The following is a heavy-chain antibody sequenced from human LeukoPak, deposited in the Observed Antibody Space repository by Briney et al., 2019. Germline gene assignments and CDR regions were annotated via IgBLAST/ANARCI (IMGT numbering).Heavy chain of an antibody. CDR3: ARHGREDIVVVPAAPPLN. D-gene: IGHD2-2*01. Sequence: SGTLSLTCTVSGDSISSSRYYWGWIRQPPGKGLEWIGSVYYTGSTYYNPSLKSRVTISVDTSKNQFSLKLSSVTAADTAVYYCARHGREDIVVVPAAPPLNWGQGTLVTVSS. CDR1: GDSISSSRYY. CDR2: VYYTGST. J-gene: IGHJ4*02. V-gene: IGHV4-39*01.